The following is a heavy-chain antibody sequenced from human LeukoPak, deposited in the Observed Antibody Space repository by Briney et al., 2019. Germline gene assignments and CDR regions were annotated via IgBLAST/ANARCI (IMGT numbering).Heavy chain of an antibody. CDR2: ISGSGGST. CDR1: GFTFSSYT. J-gene: IGHJ4*02. V-gene: IGHV3-23*01. D-gene: IGHD6-6*01. CDR3: ATRIAARLIDY. Sequence: GGSLRLSCAAPGFTFSSYTMSWVRQAPGKGLEWVSAISGSGGSTYYADSVKGRFTISRDNSKNTLYLQMNSLRAEDTAVYYCATRIAARLIDYWGQGTLVTVSS.